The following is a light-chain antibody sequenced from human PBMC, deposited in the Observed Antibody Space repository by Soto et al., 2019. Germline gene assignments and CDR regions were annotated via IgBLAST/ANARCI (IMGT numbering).Light chain of an antibody. CDR2: DDS. CDR3: QVWDSSSDPPWV. Sequence: SYELTQPPSVSVAPGQTARITCGGNNIGSKSVHWYQQKPGQAPVLVVYDDSDRPSGIPERFSGSNSGNTATLTISRVEAGDEADYYCQVWDSSSDPPWVFGGGTKGTVL. J-gene: IGLJ3*02. CDR1: NIGSKS. V-gene: IGLV3-21*02.